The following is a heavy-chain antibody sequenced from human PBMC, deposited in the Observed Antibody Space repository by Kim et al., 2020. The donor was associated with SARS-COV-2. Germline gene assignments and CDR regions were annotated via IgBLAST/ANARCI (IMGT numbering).Heavy chain of an antibody. J-gene: IGHJ3*01. CDR3: SRLNQPADAFDF. CDR1: GFTFGDYA. Sequence: GGSLRLSCTASGFTFGDYAVGWVRQAPGKGLEWLVFIRSKTYGGTSDYAASVKGRFSISRDDSRSTAYLQMNSLKIEETGVYFCSRLNQPADAFDFWGRG. CDR2: IRSKTYGGTS. V-gene: IGHV3-49*04.